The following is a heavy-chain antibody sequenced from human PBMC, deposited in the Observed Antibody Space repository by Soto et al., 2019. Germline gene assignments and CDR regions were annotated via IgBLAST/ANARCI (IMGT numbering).Heavy chain of an antibody. D-gene: IGHD1-1*01. CDR1: GYDFTTYG. CDR3: ARGRYGDY. Sequence: QVHLVQSGAEVKKPGASVKVSCKGSGYDFTTYGITWVRQAPGQGLEWMAWISAHNGNTDYAQKLQGRVTVTRDTSTSTAYMERRSRRSDDTAVYYCARGRYGDYWGQGALVTVSS. J-gene: IGHJ4*02. V-gene: IGHV1-18*01. CDR2: ISAHNGNT.